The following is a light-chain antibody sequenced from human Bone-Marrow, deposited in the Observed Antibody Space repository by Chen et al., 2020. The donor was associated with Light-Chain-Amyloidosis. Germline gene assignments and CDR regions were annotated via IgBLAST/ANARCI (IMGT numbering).Light chain of an antibody. Sequence: NFMLTQPHSVSESPGKRVIISCTRSRGSIATNYVQWYQQRPGSSPTPVIYEDDQRPSGVPDRFSGSIDRSSNSASLTISGLKTVDEADYYCQSYQGSSQGVFGGGTKLTVL. J-gene: IGLJ3*02. V-gene: IGLV6-57*01. CDR2: EDD. CDR3: QSYQGSSQGV. CDR1: RGSIATNY.